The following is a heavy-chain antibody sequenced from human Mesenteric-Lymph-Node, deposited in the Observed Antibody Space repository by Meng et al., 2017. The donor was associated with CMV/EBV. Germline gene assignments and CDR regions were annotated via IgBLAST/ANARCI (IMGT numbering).Heavy chain of an antibody. J-gene: IGHJ6*02. CDR1: GFTFNDYA. V-gene: IGHV3-9*01. CDR2: ISWNSGKT. Sequence: GGSLRLSCAASGFTFNDYAMHWVRQVPGKGLEWVASISWNSGKTGYADSVKGRFTISRDNSKNTLYLQMNSLRAEDTAVYYCAKGGWFGEIYYYYGMDVWGQGTTVTVSS. D-gene: IGHD3-10*01. CDR3: AKGGWFGEIYYYYGMDV.